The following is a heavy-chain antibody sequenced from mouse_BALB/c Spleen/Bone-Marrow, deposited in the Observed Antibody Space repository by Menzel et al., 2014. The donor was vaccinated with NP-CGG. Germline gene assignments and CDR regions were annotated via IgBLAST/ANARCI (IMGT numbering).Heavy chain of an antibody. V-gene: IGHV1-9*01. CDR3: ASRYDTMDY. J-gene: IGHJ4*01. CDR1: GYTFSSYW. Sequence: QVQLQQSGAELMKPGASVKISRKATGYTFSSYWIEWVKQRPGHGLEWIGEILPGSGSIKYNEKFKGKATFTADTSSNTAYMQLSSLTSEDSAVYYCASRYDTMDYWGQGTSVTVSS. CDR2: ILPGSGSI.